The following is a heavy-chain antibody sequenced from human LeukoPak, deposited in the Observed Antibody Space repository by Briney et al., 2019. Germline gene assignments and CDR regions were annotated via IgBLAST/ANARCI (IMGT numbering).Heavy chain of an antibody. CDR1: GFTFSSYS. CDR3: ARGGVIVVVPFDY. J-gene: IGHJ4*02. D-gene: IGHD3-22*01. V-gene: IGHV3-48*04. CDR2: ISSSSSTI. Sequence: PGGSLRLSCAASGFTFSSYSMNWVRQAPGKGLEWVSYISSSSSTIYYADSVKGRFTISRDNAKNSLYLQMNSLRAEDTAVYYCARGGVIVVVPFDYWGQGTLVTVSS.